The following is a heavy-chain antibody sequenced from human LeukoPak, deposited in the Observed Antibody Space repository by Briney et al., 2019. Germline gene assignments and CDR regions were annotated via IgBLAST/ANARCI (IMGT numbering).Heavy chain of an antibody. V-gene: IGHV4-61*01. CDR3: AGIAVAGSRYMDV. Sequence: SETLSLTCTVSGGSISSDYYYWIWIRQPPGQELEGIGYIDYSGSTNYNPSLKSRVTISVDPSKNQCSLKLSSVTAADTAVYYCAGIAVAGSRYMDVWGKGNTVTISS. D-gene: IGHD6-19*01. CDR1: GGSISSDYYY. J-gene: IGHJ6*03. CDR2: IDYSGST.